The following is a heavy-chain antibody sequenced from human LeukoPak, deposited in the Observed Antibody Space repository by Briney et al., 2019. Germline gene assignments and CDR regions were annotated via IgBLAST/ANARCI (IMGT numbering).Heavy chain of an antibody. CDR3: AREESIGSYQFLHDY. CDR1: GYTFTDNV. V-gene: IGHV1-18*01. Sequence: ASVKVSCKTSGYTFTDNVISWVRQAPGQGLEWMGWISPYNGNTKYLQKLQGRVTMTTDTSTSTAYMELRSLTSDDTAVYYCAREESIGSYQFLHDYWGQGTLVTVSS. CDR2: ISPYNGNT. J-gene: IGHJ4*02. D-gene: IGHD1-26*01.